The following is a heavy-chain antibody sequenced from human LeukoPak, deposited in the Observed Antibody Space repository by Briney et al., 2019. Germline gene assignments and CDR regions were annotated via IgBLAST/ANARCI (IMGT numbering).Heavy chain of an antibody. CDR2: IYYRRST. V-gene: IGHV4-30-4*08. D-gene: IGHD6-13*01. CDR3: ARGSDSSSWFRMYYFDY. Sequence: SETLSLTCTVSCGTISSGEYYWRWIRHPPGKGLEGSGHIYYRRSTYYNPSRKSRVTIAVDTSKNQFSLKLSSVTAADTAVYYCARGSDSSSWFRMYYFDYWGQGTLVTASS. J-gene: IGHJ4*02. CDR1: CGTISSGEYY.